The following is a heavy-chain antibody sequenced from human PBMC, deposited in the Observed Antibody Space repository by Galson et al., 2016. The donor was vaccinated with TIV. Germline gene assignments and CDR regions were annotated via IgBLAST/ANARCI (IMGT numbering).Heavy chain of an antibody. D-gene: IGHD3-22*01. CDR3: TRDQGSMTMILVVDYYFGMDV. CDR1: GYTFNKYG. Sequence: VKVSCKASGYTFNKYGVSWVRQAPGQGLEWMGWISAYSGDTNYAQKFQGRVTMTTDTYTSTVYMDLRSLRSDDTAVYYCTRDQGSMTMILVVDYYFGMDVWGQGTTVTVSS. CDR2: ISAYSGDT. J-gene: IGHJ6*02. V-gene: IGHV1-18*04.